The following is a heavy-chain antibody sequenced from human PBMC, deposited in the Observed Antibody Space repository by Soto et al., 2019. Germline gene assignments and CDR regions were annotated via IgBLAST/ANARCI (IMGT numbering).Heavy chain of an antibody. CDR3: ARDGYCSSTSCHLGYCGMDV. J-gene: IGHJ6*04. D-gene: IGHD2-2*01. Sequence: ALVKVSCKASGYTFTGYYMHWVRQAPGQGLEWMGWINPNSGGTNYAQKFQGWVTMTRDTSISTAYMELSRLRSDDTAVYYCARDGYCSSTSCHLGYCGMDVWGKGTTVTVSS. CDR1: GYTFTGYY. CDR2: INPNSGGT. V-gene: IGHV1-2*04.